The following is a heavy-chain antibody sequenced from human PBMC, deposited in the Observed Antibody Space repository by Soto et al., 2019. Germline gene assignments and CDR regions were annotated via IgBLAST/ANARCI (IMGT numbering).Heavy chain of an antibody. Sequence: QMQLVQSGPEVKKPGTSVKVSCKASGLTFTSSAVQWVRQARGQRLEWIGWIVVGSGNTNYAQKFQERVTITRDMSTSTAYMELSRLRSEDTAVYYCAALRGFEQHSWYYYYDMDVWGQGTTVTVSS. J-gene: IGHJ6*02. CDR1: GLTFTSSA. D-gene: IGHD6-13*01. CDR2: IVVGSGNT. V-gene: IGHV1-58*03. CDR3: AALRGFEQHSWYYYYDMDV.